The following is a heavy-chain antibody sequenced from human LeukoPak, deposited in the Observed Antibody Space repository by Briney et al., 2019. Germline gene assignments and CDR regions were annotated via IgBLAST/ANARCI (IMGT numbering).Heavy chain of an antibody. J-gene: IGHJ4*02. V-gene: IGHV4-39*01. CDR1: GGSINGSSYY. Sequence: LETLSLTCTVSGGSINGSSYYWGWIRQPPGKGLEWIGNIYYTGDTYYNPSLKSRVTISVDTSNSQFSLKMSSVTAADTAMYYCARHSYISGSQAEYWGQGTLVTVSS. D-gene: IGHD3-10*01. CDR3: ARHSYISGSQAEY. CDR2: IYYTGDT.